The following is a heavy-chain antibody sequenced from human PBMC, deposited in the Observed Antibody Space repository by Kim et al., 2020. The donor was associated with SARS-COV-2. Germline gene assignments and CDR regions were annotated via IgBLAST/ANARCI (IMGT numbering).Heavy chain of an antibody. V-gene: IGHV1-3*01. D-gene: IGHD2-2*01. CDR2: INAGNGNT. J-gene: IGHJ5*02. CDR1: GYTFTSYA. CDR3: ARGPVVPAAHSGGFDP. Sequence: ASVKVSCKASGYTFTSYAMHWVRQAPGQRLEWMGWINAGNGNTKYSQKFQGRVTITRDTSASTAYMELSSLRSEDTAVYYCARGPVVPAAHSGGFDPWGQGTLVTVSS.